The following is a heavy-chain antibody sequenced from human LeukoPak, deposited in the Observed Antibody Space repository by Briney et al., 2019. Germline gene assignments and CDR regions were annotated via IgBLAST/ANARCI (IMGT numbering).Heavy chain of an antibody. V-gene: IGHV2-5*02. Sequence: SGPTLVNPTQTLTLTCTSSGFSLSSTGMGVAWIRQPPGKAPEWLALIFWDDDKRYRPSQETRLTIHKDTSKNQVVLTMTNMAPLDSATYYCAHTYYDISSAYYFDFWGQGTLVTVSS. D-gene: IGHD3-22*01. J-gene: IGHJ4*02. CDR1: GFSLSSTGMG. CDR2: IFWDDDK. CDR3: AHTYYDISSAYYFDF.